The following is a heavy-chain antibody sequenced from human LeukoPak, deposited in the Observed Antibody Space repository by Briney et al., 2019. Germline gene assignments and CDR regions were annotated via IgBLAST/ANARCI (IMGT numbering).Heavy chain of an antibody. CDR3: AKDVTSNEYKYGDYVS. J-gene: IGHJ4*02. Sequence: GGSLRLSCAASGFIFSDYAMAWVREAPGEGLEWVSAISGSGGRTYYANSAKGRFTISRDNSKNTLYLQMNGLRAEDTAVYYCAKDVTSNEYKYGDYVSWGQGTLVTVSS. CDR1: GFIFSDYA. D-gene: IGHD5-24*01. V-gene: IGHV3-23*01. CDR2: ISGSGGRT.